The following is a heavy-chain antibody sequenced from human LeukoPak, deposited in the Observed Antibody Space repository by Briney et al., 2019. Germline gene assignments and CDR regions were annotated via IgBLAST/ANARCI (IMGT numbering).Heavy chain of an antibody. D-gene: IGHD6-19*01. CDR3: ARDRAVAGIGY. CDR2: VYTSGST. Sequence: SETLSLTCTVSGGSISSYYWNWIRQPAGKGLEWIGRVYTSGSTDYNPSLKSRVTMSVDTSKNQFSLKLSSVTAADTAVYYCARDRAVAGIGYWGQGTLVTVSS. J-gene: IGHJ4*02. V-gene: IGHV4-4*07. CDR1: GGSISSYY.